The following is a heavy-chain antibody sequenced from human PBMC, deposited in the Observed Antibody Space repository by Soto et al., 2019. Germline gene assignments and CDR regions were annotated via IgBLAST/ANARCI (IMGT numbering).Heavy chain of an antibody. CDR2: IFHSVTT. D-gene: IGHD3-22*01. Sequence: PSETLSLTCAASGYSISSGYSWGWIRQPPGKGLEWIGSIFHSVTTYYNPSLKSRVTISVDTSQNHFSLKLSSVTAADTAVYFCAREDYYDGSGYYYYFDYWGHGTLVTVSS. V-gene: IGHV4-38-2*02. J-gene: IGHJ4*01. CDR1: GYSISSGYS. CDR3: AREDYYDGSGYYYYFDY.